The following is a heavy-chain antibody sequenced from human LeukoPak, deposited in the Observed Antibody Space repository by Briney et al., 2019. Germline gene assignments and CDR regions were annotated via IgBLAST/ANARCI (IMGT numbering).Heavy chain of an antibody. D-gene: IGHD3-10*01. CDR2: IYYTGST. CDR1: GGSITSYY. Sequence: SETLSLTCTVSGGSITSYYWSWFRQPPGKGLEWIGYIYYTGSTNYNPSLKSRVTISVDTSKNQFSLKLSSVTAADTAVYYCARAPGGLLSAFDIWGQGTMVTASS. CDR3: ARAPGGLLSAFDI. J-gene: IGHJ3*02. V-gene: IGHV4-59*01.